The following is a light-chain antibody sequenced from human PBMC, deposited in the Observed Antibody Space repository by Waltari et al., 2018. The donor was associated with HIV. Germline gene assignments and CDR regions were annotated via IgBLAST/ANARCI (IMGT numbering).Light chain of an antibody. V-gene: IGLV2-11*01. CDR1: SSDVGGYNY. CDR3: CSYAGSYTEV. J-gene: IGLJ3*02. Sequence: QSALTQPRSVSGSPGQSVTISCTGTSSDVGGYNYVSWYQQHPGKAPKLMIYDVSKRPSGVPDRFPGSKFGNTASLTISGLQAEDEADYYCCSYAGSYTEVFGGGTKLTVL. CDR2: DVS.